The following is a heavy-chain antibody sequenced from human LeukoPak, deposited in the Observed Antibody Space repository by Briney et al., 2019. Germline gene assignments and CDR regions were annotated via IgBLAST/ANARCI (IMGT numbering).Heavy chain of an antibody. CDR3: AREVDTAMARDYYDSSGYLNWFDP. V-gene: IGHV4-59*01. CDR2: IYYSGST. J-gene: IGHJ5*02. CDR1: GGSISSYY. D-gene: IGHD3-22*01. Sequence: PSETLSLTCTVSGGSISSYYWSWIRQPPGKGLEWIGYIYYSGSTNYNPSLKSRVTISVDTSKNQFSLKLSSVTAADTAVYYCAREVDTAMARDYYDSSGYLNWFDPWGQGTLVTVSS.